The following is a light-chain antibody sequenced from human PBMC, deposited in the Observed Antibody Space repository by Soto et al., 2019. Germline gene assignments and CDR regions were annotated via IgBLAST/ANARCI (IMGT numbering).Light chain of an antibody. CDR3: QQYTSYSRA. Sequence: MTQSPLSLPVTPGEPASISCRSSQSLLHSNGYSYLAWYQQKTGKVPKLLIYDASNLGSGVPSRFSGSGSGTDFTLTISGLQPDDFTTYYCQQYTSYSRAFGQGTKVDIK. J-gene: IGKJ1*01. CDR2: DAS. V-gene: IGKV1-5*01. CDR1: QSLLHSNGYSY.